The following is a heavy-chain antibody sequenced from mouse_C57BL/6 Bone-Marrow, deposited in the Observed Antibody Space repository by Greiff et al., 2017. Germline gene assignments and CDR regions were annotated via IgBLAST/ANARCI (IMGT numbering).Heavy chain of an antibody. J-gene: IGHJ3*01. CDR2: IYPRSGNT. CDR1: GYTFTSYG. Sequence: QVQLKESGAELARPGASVKLSCKASGYTFTSYGMSWVKQRTGQGLEWIGEIYPRSGNTYYNEKFKGKATLTADKSSSTAYMELRSLTSEDSAVYFCARRVYYANQSFAYWGQGTLVTVSA. D-gene: IGHD2-1*01. CDR3: ARRVYYANQSFAY. V-gene: IGHV1-81*01.